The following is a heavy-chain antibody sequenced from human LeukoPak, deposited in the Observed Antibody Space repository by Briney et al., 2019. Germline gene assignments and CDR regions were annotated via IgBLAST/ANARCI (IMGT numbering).Heavy chain of an antibody. J-gene: IGHJ3*02. Sequence: SETLSLTCTVSGGSISTYYWNWIRQSPGKGLEWIGYVYYTGTTNHNPSLSSRVSISVDTSKDQFSLILTSVTAADTAVYFCAREIGYCAGGSCYFGAFDMWGQGTKVRVSS. V-gene: IGHV4-59*12. CDR1: GGSISTYY. CDR2: VYYTGTT. CDR3: AREIGYCAGGSCYFGAFDM. D-gene: IGHD2-15*01.